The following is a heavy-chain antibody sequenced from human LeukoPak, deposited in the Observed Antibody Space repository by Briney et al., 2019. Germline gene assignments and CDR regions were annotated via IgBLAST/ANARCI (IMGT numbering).Heavy chain of an antibody. Sequence: TSETLSLTCTVSGGPIISSSYYWGWIRQPPGKGLEWIGSIYSSGSTYYNPSLKSRRTISVDTSKNQFSLKVSSVTAADTAVYFCVSHAYSSSFDYWGQGTLVTVSS. CDR3: VSHAYSSSFDY. D-gene: IGHD6-13*01. J-gene: IGHJ4*02. CDR2: IYSSGST. CDR1: GGPIISSSYY. V-gene: IGHV4-39*01.